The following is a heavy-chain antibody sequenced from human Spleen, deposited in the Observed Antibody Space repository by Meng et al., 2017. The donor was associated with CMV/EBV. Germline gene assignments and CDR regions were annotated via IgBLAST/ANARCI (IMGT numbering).Heavy chain of an antibody. CDR3: ARAPRIVGATTHYYYGMDV. CDR1: GFTFSSYA. D-gene: IGHD1-26*01. J-gene: IGHJ6*02. Sequence: GESLKISCAASGFTFSSYAVSWVRQAPGKGLEWVANIKQDGSEKYYVDSVKGRFTISRDNAKNSLYLQMNSLRAEDTAVYYCARAPRIVGATTHYYYGMDVWGQGTTVTVSS. CDR2: IKQDGSEK. V-gene: IGHV3-7*01.